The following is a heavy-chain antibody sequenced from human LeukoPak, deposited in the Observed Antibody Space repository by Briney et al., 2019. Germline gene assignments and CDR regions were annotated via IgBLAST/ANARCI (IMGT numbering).Heavy chain of an antibody. CDR3: ARDGVAGKFDY. V-gene: IGHV3-33*01. CDR1: GFTFSSYG. Sequence: PGRSLRLSCAASGFTFSSYGMHWVRQAPGKGLEWVAVIWYDGSNKYYADSVKGRFTISRGNSKNTLYLQMNSLRAEDTAVYYCARDGVAGKFDYWGQGTLVTVSS. J-gene: IGHJ4*02. D-gene: IGHD6-19*01. CDR2: IWYDGSNK.